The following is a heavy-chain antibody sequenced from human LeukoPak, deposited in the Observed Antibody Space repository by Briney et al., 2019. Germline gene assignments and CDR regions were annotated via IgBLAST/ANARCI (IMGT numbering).Heavy chain of an antibody. CDR3: ARGGELPPFDY. J-gene: IGHJ4*02. V-gene: IGHV4-59*01. CDR1: GGSISSYY. D-gene: IGHD1-26*01. CDR2: IYYSGST. Sequence: SETLSLTCTVSGGSISSYYWSWIRQPPGKGLEWIGYIYYSGSTNYNPSLKSRVTISVDTSKNQFSLKLSSVTAADTAVYYCARGGELPPFDYWGQGTLVTVSS.